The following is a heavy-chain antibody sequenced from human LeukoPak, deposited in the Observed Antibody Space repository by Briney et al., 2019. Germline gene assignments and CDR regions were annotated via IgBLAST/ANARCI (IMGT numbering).Heavy chain of an antibody. V-gene: IGHV3-64D*09. J-gene: IGHJ6*02. CDR2: ISDSGGST. CDR3: VHGYSFGPYGMDV. CDR1: GFPFSSYA. Sequence: GGSLRLSCSASGFPFSSYAMHWVRQAPGKGLEYVSAISDSGGSTYYADSVKGRFTISRDNSKNTLYLQMSSLRDEDTAVYFCVHGYSFGPYGMDVWGQGTTVTVSS. D-gene: IGHD2-15*01.